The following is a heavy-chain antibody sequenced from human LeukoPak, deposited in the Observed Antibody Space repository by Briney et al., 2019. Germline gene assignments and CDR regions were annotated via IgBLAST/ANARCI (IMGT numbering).Heavy chain of an antibody. V-gene: IGHV4-59*01. J-gene: IGHJ5*02. D-gene: IGHD3-10*01. CDR3: ARLWFGELRWFDP. CDR2: IYYSGST. CDR1: GGSISSYY. Sequence: SETLYLTCTVSGGSISSYYWSWIRQPPGKGLEWIGYIYYSGSTNYNPSLKSRVTISVDTSKNQFSLKLSSVTAADTAVYYCARLWFGELRWFDPWGQGTLVTVSS.